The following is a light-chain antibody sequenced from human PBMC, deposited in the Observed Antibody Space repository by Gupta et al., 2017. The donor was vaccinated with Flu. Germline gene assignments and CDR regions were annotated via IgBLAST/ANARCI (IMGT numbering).Light chain of an antibody. CDR1: QSVGIY. V-gene: IGKV3-11*01. Sequence: PATLSLSPGERSTLSCRASQSVGIYLAWYKQRPGQAPRLLIYDASNRATGIPARFSGSGSGTDFTLTISSLEPEDFAVYYYQHRWRWPLTFGGGTKVEIK. CDR3: QHRWRWPLT. CDR2: DAS. J-gene: IGKJ4*01.